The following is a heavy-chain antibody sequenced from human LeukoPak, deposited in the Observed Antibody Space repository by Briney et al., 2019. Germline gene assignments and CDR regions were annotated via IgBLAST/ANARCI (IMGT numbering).Heavy chain of an antibody. V-gene: IGHV3-23*01. CDR2: ISGSGGST. CDR3: ARSGPNYAAYYYYYYGMDV. Sequence: QTGGSLRLSCAASGFTFSSYAMSWVRQAPGKGLEWVSAISGSGGSTYYADSVKGRFTISRDNSKNTLYLQMNSLRAEDTAVYYCARSGPNYAAYYYYYYGMDVWGQGTTVTVSS. D-gene: IGHD1-7*01. J-gene: IGHJ6*02. CDR1: GFTFSSYA.